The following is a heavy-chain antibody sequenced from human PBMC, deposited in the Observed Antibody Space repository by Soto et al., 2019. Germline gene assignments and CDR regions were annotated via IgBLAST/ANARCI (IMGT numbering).Heavy chain of an antibody. V-gene: IGHV3-9*01. CDR2: ISWNSGNI. CDR3: AKSLKIFGLATTRSGPLDS. CDR1: GFTFDNYA. Sequence: PGGSLRLSCAASGFTFDNYAMHWVRPAPGRGLEWVSGISWNSGNIGYADSVKGRFTIARDNAKTSLYLEMNSLRAEDTALYYCAKSLKIFGLATTRSGPLDSWGQGALVTVSS. J-gene: IGHJ4*02. D-gene: IGHD3-3*01.